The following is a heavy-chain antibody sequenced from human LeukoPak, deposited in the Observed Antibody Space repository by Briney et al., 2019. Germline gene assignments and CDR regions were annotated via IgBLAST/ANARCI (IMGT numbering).Heavy chain of an antibody. CDR3: ARAVTVVYMDV. CDR2: IYYSGSI. D-gene: IGHD4-23*01. J-gene: IGHJ6*03. V-gene: IGHV4-31*03. Sequence: SDTLSLTCTVSGGSISSEDYYCSSIRLHRGKGLGWIGYIYYSGSIYYNPSLKSRVTISVHTSKHQFSLNLSSVTAAGTAVYYCARAVTVVYMDVWVKGTTVTVSS. CDR1: GGSISSEDYY.